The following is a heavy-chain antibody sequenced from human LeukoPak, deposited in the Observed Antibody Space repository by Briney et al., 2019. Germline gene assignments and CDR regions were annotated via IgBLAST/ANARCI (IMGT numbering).Heavy chain of an antibody. CDR1: GYTFTSFD. V-gene: IGHV1-8*01. CDR2: MNPNSGNT. Sequence: ASVKASCKASGYTFTSFDINWVRQATGQGLEWMGWMNPNSGNTGYAQKFQGRVTMTRDTSTTTAYVELNSLRSEDTAVYYCARGPIFGSGSYFDYWGRGTLVTVSS. D-gene: IGHD3-10*01. CDR3: ARGPIFGSGSYFDY. J-gene: IGHJ4*02.